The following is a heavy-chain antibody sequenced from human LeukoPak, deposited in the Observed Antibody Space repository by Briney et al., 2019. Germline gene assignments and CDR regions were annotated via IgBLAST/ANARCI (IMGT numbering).Heavy chain of an antibody. J-gene: IGHJ4*02. CDR1: GGSISSSSYY. CDR2: IYYSGST. Sequence: SETLSLTCTVSGGSISSSSYYWGWIRQPPGKGLEWIGSIYYSGSTYYNPSLKSRVTISVDTSKNQFSLKLSSVTAADTAVYYCARVTYYGSGSEFDYWGQGTLVTVSS. CDR3: ARVTYYGSGSEFDY. D-gene: IGHD3-10*01. V-gene: IGHV4-39*01.